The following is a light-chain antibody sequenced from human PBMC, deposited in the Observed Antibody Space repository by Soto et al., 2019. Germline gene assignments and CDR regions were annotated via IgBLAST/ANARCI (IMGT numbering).Light chain of an antibody. CDR2: GAS. V-gene: IGKV3D-15*01. CDR1: QSVSSN. CDR3: QQYNNWLT. Sequence: EIVMTQSPATLSVSPGERATLSCRASQSVSSNLAWYQHKPGQAPRPLIYGASTRATGIPARFSGSGSGTEFTLTISSLQSEDFAVDYCQQYNNWLTFGGGTKVEIK. J-gene: IGKJ4*01.